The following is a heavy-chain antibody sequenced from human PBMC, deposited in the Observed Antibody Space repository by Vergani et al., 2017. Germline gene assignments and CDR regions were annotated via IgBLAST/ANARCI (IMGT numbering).Heavy chain of an antibody. CDR1: GFTFSSYA. D-gene: IGHD6-19*01. CDR3: AKERRWLGYYFDY. Sequence: VQLVESGGGVVQPGRSLRLSCAASGFTFSSYAMHWVRQAPGKGLEWVSAISGSGGSTYYADSVKGRFTISRDNSKNTLYLQMNSLRAEDTAVYYCAKERRWLGYYFDYWGQGTLVTVSS. J-gene: IGHJ4*02. CDR2: ISGSGGST. V-gene: IGHV3-23*04.